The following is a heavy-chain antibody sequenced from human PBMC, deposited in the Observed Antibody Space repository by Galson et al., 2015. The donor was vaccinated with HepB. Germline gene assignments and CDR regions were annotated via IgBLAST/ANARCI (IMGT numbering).Heavy chain of an antibody. D-gene: IGHD4/OR15-4a*01. CDR2: ISANSGNT. V-gene: IGHV1-18*04. CDR1: GYTFSTNG. CDR3: ARDRDYRLDY. J-gene: IGHJ4*02. Sequence: SVKVSCKASGYTFSTNGISWVRQAPGQGLEWMGWISANSGNTKYAQNFQERDTLTRDTSTSTVYLELRNLRCDDTAAYYCARDRDYRLDYWCRGTLVTVSS.